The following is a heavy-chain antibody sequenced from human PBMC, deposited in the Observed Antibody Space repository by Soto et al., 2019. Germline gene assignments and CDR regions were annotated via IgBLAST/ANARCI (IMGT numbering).Heavy chain of an antibody. CDR2: ISAYNGST. CDR1: GYTFTSYG. J-gene: IGHJ6*02. V-gene: IGHV1-18*01. D-gene: IGHD5-18*01. CDR3: ARXGSRQLWLIGYYYGMDV. Sequence: ASVKVSCKASGYTFTSYGISWVRQAPGQGLEWMGWISAYNGSTNYAQKLQGRVTMTTDTSTSTAYMELRSLRSDDTAVYYCARXGSRQLWLIGYYYGMDVWGQGTTVTVSS.